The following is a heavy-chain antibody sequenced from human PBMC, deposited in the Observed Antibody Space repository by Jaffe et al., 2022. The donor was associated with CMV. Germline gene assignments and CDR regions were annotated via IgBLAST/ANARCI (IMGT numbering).Heavy chain of an antibody. Sequence: QLQLQESGPGLVKPSETLSLTCTVSGGSISSSSYYWGWIRQPPGKGLEWIGSIYYSGSTYYNPSLKSRVTISVDTSKNQFSLKLSSVTAADTAVYYCARHPLLYIAVTFYFDYWGQGTLVTVSS. CDR3: ARHPLLYIAVTFYFDY. V-gene: IGHV4-39*01. D-gene: IGHD1-26*01. CDR1: GGSISSSSYY. J-gene: IGHJ4*02. CDR2: IYYSGST.